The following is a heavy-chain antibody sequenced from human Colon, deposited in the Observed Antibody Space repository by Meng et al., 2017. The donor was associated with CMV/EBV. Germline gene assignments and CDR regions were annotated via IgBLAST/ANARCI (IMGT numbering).Heavy chain of an antibody. CDR1: GFTFNKYD. D-gene: IGHD2-2*01. J-gene: IGHJ5*02. CDR2: ISGSGGST. V-gene: IGHV3-23*01. Sequence: GGSLRLSCSVSGFTFNKYDMSWIRQAPGKGLEWVSAISGSGGSTYYADSVKGRFTISRDNSKNTLYLQMNSLRAEDTAVYYCAAGKGGYCSSTSCYDWFDPWGQGTLVTVSS. CDR3: AAGKGGYCSSTSCYDWFDP.